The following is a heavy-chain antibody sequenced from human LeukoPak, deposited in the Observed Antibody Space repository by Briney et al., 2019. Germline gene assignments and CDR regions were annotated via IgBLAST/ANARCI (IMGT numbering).Heavy chain of an antibody. Sequence: GGSLRLSCAASAFTFSSYSVNWVRQAPGKGLEWVSYIASSSNTIYYADSVKGRFTISRDNAKNSLYLQMNSLRAEDTAVYYCAVDGGTYNFDIWGQGTMVTVSS. CDR1: AFTFSSYS. CDR2: IASSSNTI. V-gene: IGHV3-48*01. CDR3: AVDGGTYNFDI. D-gene: IGHD1-1*01. J-gene: IGHJ3*02.